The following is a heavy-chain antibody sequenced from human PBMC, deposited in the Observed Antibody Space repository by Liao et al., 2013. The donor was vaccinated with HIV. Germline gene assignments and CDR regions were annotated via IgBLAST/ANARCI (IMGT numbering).Heavy chain of an antibody. CDR2: VTHSGGT. J-gene: IGHJ4*02. CDR1: GASFRGYY. V-gene: IGHV4-34*01. D-gene: IGHD5-12*01. Sequence: QVHLQEWGAGLLKPAETLSLTCAVDGASFRGYYWSWIRQAPGKGLEWLGEVTHSGGTNHNPSLKSRLTISVDTSKNQVSLKLDSVTAADTAVYYCARGRTVATTPLAYWGQGTLVTVSS. CDR3: ARGRTVATTPLAY.